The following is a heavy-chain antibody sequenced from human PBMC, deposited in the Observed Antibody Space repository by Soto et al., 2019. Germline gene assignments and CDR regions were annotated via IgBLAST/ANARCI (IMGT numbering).Heavy chain of an antibody. CDR2: IYYSGST. Sequence: SDTLSLTCTVSGGSISSSSYYWGWIRQPLGKGLEWIGSIYYSGSTYYNPSLKSRVTISVDTSKNQFSLKLSSVTAADTAVYYCARHTWGRQRGWLDPWGQGTLVTVSS. CDR3: ARHTWGRQRGWLDP. D-gene: IGHD2-2*01. CDR1: GGSISSSSYY. V-gene: IGHV4-39*01. J-gene: IGHJ5*02.